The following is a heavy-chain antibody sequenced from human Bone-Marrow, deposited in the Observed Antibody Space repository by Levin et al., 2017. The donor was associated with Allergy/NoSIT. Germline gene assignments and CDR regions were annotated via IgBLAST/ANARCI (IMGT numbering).Heavy chain of an antibody. CDR3: AKAKKKVIAYHFDY. J-gene: IGHJ4*02. Sequence: GGSLRLSCAASGFTFDDYAMHWVRQAPGKGLEWVSGISWNSGSIGYADSVKGRFTISRDNAKNSLYLQMNSLRAEDTALYYCAKAKKKVIAYHFDYWGQGTLVTVSS. CDR2: ISWNSGSI. D-gene: IGHD3-22*01. CDR1: GFTFDDYA. V-gene: IGHV3-9*01.